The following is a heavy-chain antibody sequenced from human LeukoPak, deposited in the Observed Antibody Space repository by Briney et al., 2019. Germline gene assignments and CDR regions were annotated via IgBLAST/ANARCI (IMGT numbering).Heavy chain of an antibody. J-gene: IGHJ5*02. V-gene: IGHV1-18*01. CDR1: GYTFTSYA. CDR2: ISAYNGNT. D-gene: IGHD3-9*01. Sequence: GASVKVSCKASGYTFTSYAMHWVRQAPGQGLEWMGWISAYNGNTNYAQKLQGRVTMTTDTSTSTAYMELRSLRSDDTAVYYCARATEIYDILTGYYSGPFDPWGQGTLVTVSS. CDR3: ARATEIYDILTGYYSGPFDP.